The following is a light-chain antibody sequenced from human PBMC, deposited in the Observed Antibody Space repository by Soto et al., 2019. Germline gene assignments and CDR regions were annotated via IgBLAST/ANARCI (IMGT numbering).Light chain of an antibody. J-gene: IGKJ4*01. CDR2: KAS. V-gene: IGKV1-5*03. Sequence: DIPMTQSPSTLSAYVGDRVTITCRASQNIRYWLAWYQQKPGKAPRLLIYKASSLQSGVPSRFSGGGPGTEFTLTLSSLQPDDSASYYRQQDDSSSAFGGGTKVEIK. CDR3: QQDDSSSA. CDR1: QNIRYW.